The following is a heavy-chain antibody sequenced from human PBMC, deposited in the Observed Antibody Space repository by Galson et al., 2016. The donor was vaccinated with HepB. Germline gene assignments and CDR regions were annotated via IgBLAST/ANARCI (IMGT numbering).Heavy chain of an antibody. Sequence: SLRLSCAASGFTFSTYAMSWVRQAPGKGLEWVSGISGTGGRTYYADSITGRLPQARDTSNKTLYLEMNSLRAEDTAIYYCARDGSTNRYNWFDSWGQGTLVTASS. CDR3: ARDGSTNRYNWFDS. CDR1: GFTFSTYA. J-gene: IGHJ5*01. D-gene: IGHD1-14*01. V-gene: IGHV3-23*01. CDR2: ISGTGGRT.